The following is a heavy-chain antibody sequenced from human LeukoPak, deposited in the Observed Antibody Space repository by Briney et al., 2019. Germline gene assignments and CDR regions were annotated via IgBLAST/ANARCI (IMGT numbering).Heavy chain of an antibody. CDR2: TFYTGST. J-gene: IGHJ5*02. Sequence: SETLSLTRTVSGGSMTSGNYYWTWIRQRPGRGLEWIGHTFYTGSTYYNPSLENRLTISVDTSKNQFSLNLTSVTAADTAVYFCARAVSMQIWWETVFDPWGQGTQVTVSS. CDR3: ARAVSMQIWWETVFDP. CDR1: GGSMTSGNYY. V-gene: IGHV4-31*03. D-gene: IGHD1-26*01.